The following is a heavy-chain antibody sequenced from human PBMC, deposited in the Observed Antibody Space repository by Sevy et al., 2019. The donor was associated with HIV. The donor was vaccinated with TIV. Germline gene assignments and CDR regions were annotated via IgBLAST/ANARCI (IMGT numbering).Heavy chain of an antibody. CDR2: IIPIFGTA. V-gene: IGHV1-69*13. D-gene: IGHD2-15*01. Sequence: ASVKVSCKASGGTFSSYAISWVRQAPGQGLEWMGGIIPIFGTANYAQKFQGRVTITADESTSTAYMGLSSLISEDTAVYYCASAPGAYCSGGSCYAPPDYWGQGTLVTVSS. CDR1: GGTFSSYA. J-gene: IGHJ4*02. CDR3: ASAPGAYCSGGSCYAPPDY.